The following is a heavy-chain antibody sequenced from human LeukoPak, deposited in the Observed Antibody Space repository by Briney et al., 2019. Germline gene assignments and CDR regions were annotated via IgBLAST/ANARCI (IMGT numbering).Heavy chain of an antibody. J-gene: IGHJ4*02. V-gene: IGHV4-34*01. D-gene: IGHD3-10*01. Sequence: SETLSLTRAVYGGSFSGYYWSWIRQPPGKGLEWIGEINHSGSTNYNPSLKSRVTISVDTSKNQFSLKLSSVTAADTAVYYCARRITMVRGVTTRGYYFDYWGQGTLVTVSS. CDR1: GGSFSGYY. CDR3: ARRITMVRGVTTRGYYFDY. CDR2: INHSGST.